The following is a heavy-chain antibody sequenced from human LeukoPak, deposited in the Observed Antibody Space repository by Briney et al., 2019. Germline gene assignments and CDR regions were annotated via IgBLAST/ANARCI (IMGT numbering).Heavy chain of an antibody. Sequence: SETLSLTCTVSGGSISSYYWSWIRQPAGKGLEWIGRIYISGSTNYNPSLKSRVTISVDTSKNQFSLKLSSVTAADTAVYYCARNYGSGSSYYYYYMDVWGKGTTVTVSS. D-gene: IGHD3-10*01. CDR1: GGSISSYY. CDR2: IYISGST. J-gene: IGHJ6*03. CDR3: ARNYGSGSSYYYYYMDV. V-gene: IGHV4-4*07.